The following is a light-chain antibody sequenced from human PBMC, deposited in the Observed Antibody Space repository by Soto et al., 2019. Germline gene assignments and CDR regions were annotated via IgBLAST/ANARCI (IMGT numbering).Light chain of an antibody. CDR3: SSYAGTYSYV. CDR1: SSVVGGYNY. Sequence: QSVLTQPRSLSGSPGQSVTISCTGTSSVVGGYNYVSWYQQHPGTAPKLIIFGVSKRPSGVPDRFSGSKSGNTASLSISGLQAEDEDDYYCSSYAGTYSYVLGTGTKVTVL. J-gene: IGLJ1*01. CDR2: GVS. V-gene: IGLV2-11*01.